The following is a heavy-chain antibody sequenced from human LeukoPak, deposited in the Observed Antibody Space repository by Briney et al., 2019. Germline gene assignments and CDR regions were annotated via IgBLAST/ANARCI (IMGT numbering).Heavy chain of an antibody. J-gene: IGHJ4*02. CDR1: GGSISSYY. V-gene: IGHV4-59*08. D-gene: IGHD3-10*01. Sequence: SETLSLTCTVSGGSISSYYWSWIRQPPGKGLEWIGYIYYSGSTNYNPSLKSRVTISVDTSKNHSSLKLSSVTAADTAVYYCASQIRITMVRGVISPIDYWGQGTLVTVSS. CDR3: ASQIRITMVRGVISPIDY. CDR2: IYYSGST.